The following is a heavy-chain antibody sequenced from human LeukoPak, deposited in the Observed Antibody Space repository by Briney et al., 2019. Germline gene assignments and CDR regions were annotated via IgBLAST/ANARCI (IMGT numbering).Heavy chain of an antibody. CDR1: GFTLSGSA. V-gene: IGHV3-73*01. Sequence: GGSLRLSCAASGFTLSGSATHRVPQASRGGRECVGRIRSKPDRYATTHGASVNDRFTISRDESKNTAYLQMYSLKTEDTAVYYCTRTVESDSGSYYVTLAFDIWGQGTMVTVSS. CDR3: TRTVESDSGSYYVTLAFDI. J-gene: IGHJ3*02. D-gene: IGHD3-10*01. CDR2: IRSKPDRYAT.